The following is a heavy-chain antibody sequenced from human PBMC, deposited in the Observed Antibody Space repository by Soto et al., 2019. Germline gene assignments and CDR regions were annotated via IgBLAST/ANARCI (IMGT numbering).Heavy chain of an antibody. J-gene: IGHJ6*02. D-gene: IGHD2-2*01. CDR3: ARATGGSYQLLAYCGMDV. Sequence: GGSLRHSCAASGFTFSGYEMNWVRQAPGKGLEWVSYISSSGSTIYYADSVKGRFTISRENAKNSLYLQMNSLRAEDTAVYYCARATGGSYQLLAYCGMDVWGQGTTVTVSS. V-gene: IGHV3-48*03. CDR1: GFTFSGYE. CDR2: ISSSGSTI.